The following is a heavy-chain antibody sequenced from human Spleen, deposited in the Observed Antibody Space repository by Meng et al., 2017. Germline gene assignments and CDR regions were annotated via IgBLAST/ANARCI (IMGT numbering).Heavy chain of an antibody. V-gene: IGHV1-18*01. CDR2: ISCYNGDT. Sequence: QIQLVQSGAEVKKPGASVKVSCKASGYPFTHHGISWIRQAPGQGLEWMGWISCYNGDTMYAQKFQGRVTMTTDRSTSTAYMDLRSLRSDDTAVYYCARDPSNTSGRYAYFDYWGQGTLVTVSS. CDR3: ARDPSNTSGRYAYFDY. CDR1: GYPFTHHG. J-gene: IGHJ4*02. D-gene: IGHD6-19*01.